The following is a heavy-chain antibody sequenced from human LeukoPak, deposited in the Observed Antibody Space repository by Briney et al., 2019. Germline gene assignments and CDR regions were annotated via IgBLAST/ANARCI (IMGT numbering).Heavy chain of an antibody. CDR2: ISSSSSYT. D-gene: IGHD3-10*01. V-gene: IGHV3-11*06. Sequence: GGSLRLSCAASVFTFSDYYMSWIRQAPGKGLECVSYISSSSSYTNYADSVKGRFTISRDNAKNSLYLQMNSLRAEDTAVYYCARGHLWFGEPILDYWGQGTLVTVSS. J-gene: IGHJ4*02. CDR3: ARGHLWFGEPILDY. CDR1: VFTFSDYY.